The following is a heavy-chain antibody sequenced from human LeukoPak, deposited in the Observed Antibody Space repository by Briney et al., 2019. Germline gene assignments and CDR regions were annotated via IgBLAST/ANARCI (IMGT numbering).Heavy chain of an antibody. J-gene: IGHJ4*02. D-gene: IGHD3-22*01. CDR1: GFTFSSYE. CDR2: ISSSGSTI. Sequence: PGGSLRLSCAASGFTFSSYEMNWVRQAPGKGLEWVSYISSSGSTIYYADSVKGRFTISRDNAKNSLYLQMNSLRAEDTAVYYCPRVAPFYDSSALDYWGQGTLVTVSS. V-gene: IGHV3-48*03. CDR3: PRVAPFYDSSALDY.